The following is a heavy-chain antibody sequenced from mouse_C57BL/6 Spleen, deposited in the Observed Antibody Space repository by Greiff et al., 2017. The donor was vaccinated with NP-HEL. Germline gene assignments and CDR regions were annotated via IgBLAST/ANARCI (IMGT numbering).Heavy chain of an antibody. Sequence: VQLQQPGAELVMPGASVKLSCKASGYTFTSYWMHWVKQRPGQGLEWIGEIDPSDSYTNYNQKFKGKSTLTVDKSSSTAYMQLSSLTSEDSAVYYCATSDSSGYSAYWGQGTLVTVSA. CDR1: GYTFTSYW. CDR2: IDPSDSYT. V-gene: IGHV1-69*01. CDR3: ATSDSSGYSAY. D-gene: IGHD3-2*02. J-gene: IGHJ3*01.